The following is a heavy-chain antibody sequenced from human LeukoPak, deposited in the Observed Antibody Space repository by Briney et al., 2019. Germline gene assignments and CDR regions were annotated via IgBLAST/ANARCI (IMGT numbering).Heavy chain of an antibody. V-gene: IGHV4-38-2*02. CDR1: GYSISSGYY. J-gene: IGHJ4*02. CDR3: ASTITVTTDY. D-gene: IGHD4-17*01. Sequence: SETLSLTCTVSGYSISSGYYWDWIRQPPGKGLEWIGSIYHSGSVYYNPSLKSRVTISVDTSKNQFSLKVSSVTAADTAVYYCASTITVTTDYWGQGTLVTVS. CDR2: IYHSGSV.